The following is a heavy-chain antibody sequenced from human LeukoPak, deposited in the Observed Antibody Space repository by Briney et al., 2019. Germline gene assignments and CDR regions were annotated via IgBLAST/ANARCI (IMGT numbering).Heavy chain of an antibody. V-gene: IGHV3-23*01. CDR1: GFTFTSYA. Sequence: GGSLRLSCAASGFTFTSYAMSWVRQAPGKRLEWVSAISGSGGSTYYADSVKGRFTISRDNSKNTLYLQMNSLRAADTAVYYCAKTAEGYFDYWGQGTLVTVSS. CDR3: AKTAEGYFDY. CDR2: ISGSGGST. J-gene: IGHJ4*02.